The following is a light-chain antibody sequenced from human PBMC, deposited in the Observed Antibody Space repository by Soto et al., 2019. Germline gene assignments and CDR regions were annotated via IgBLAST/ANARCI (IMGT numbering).Light chain of an antibody. CDR2: GAS. J-gene: IGKJ4*01. V-gene: IGKV3-20*01. Sequence: EIVLTQSPGTLSLSPGERATLSCRASQSVSSSYLAWYQQKPGQAPRLLIYGASSRATGIPDRFSGSGSGTDFTLTISRLEPEDVAVYYCQQYGSFPTFGGGTKVEIK. CDR3: QQYGSFPT. CDR1: QSVSSSY.